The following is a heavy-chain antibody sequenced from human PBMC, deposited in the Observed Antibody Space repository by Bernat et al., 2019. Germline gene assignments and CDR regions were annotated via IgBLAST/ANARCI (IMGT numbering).Heavy chain of an antibody. D-gene: IGHD2-2*01. Sequence: QLQLQESGTGLVKPSETLSLTCTVAGGSISSSSYYCGWFRQPPGKWREWIGRIYYSGGTYYNPSLKSRVTLIVGTSKNQLSLKLRYGTAADAAVYYCAGGGIVVVPEGGWFDPWGQGTLVTVSS. CDR1: GGSISSSSYY. V-gene: IGHV4-39*01. J-gene: IGHJ5*02. CDR3: AGGGIVVVPEGGWFDP. CDR2: IYYSGGT.